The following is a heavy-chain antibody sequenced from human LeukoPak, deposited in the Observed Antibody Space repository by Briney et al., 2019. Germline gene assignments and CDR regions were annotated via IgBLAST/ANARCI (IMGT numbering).Heavy chain of an antibody. CDR1: RFTFSSYS. D-gene: IGHD3-9*01. Sequence: GGSLRLSCAASRFTFSSYSMNWVRQAPGKGLEWVSSISSSSSYIYYADSVKGRFTISRDNAKNSLYLQMSSLITDDTGVYYCTTALNFDILTGLYQPIAAFDVWGQGTLVTVSS. V-gene: IGHV3-21*03. CDR2: ISSSSSYI. CDR3: TTALNFDILTGLYQPIAAFDV. J-gene: IGHJ3*01.